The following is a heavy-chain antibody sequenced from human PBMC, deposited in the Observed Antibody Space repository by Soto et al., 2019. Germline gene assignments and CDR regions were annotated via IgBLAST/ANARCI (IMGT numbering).Heavy chain of an antibody. V-gene: IGHV4-34*01. J-gene: IGHJ5*02. CDR2: INHSGST. CDR3: ARWAPMVRGVIGWINWFDP. CDR1: GGSFSGYY. Sequence: SETLSLTCAVYGGSFSGYYLSWIRQPPGKGLEWIGEINHSGSTNYNPSLKSRVTISVDTSKNQFSLKLSSVTAADTAVYYCARWAPMVRGVIGWINWFDPWGQGTLVTVSS. D-gene: IGHD3-10*01.